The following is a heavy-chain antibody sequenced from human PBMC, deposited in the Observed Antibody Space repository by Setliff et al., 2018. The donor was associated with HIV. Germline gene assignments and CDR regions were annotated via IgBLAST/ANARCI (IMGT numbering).Heavy chain of an antibody. CDR3: ASARIPTGGTSTSLDF. J-gene: IGHJ4*02. Sequence: GGSLRLSCAASGFTFGSFAMSWVRQAPGKGLEWVSTLSGSGVSTYYADSVKGRFTISRDDSKNTVFLQLDTPRREDTAVYYCASARIPTGGTSTSLDFWGQGALVTVSS. CDR1: GFTFGSFA. CDR2: LSGSGVST. D-gene: IGHD1-1*01. V-gene: IGHV3-23*01.